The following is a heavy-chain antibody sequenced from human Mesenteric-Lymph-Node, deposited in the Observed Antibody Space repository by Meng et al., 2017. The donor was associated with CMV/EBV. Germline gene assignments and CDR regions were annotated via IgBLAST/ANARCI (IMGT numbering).Heavy chain of an antibody. J-gene: IGHJ4*02. Sequence: KVSCKASGYTFTEYVMNWVRHAPGHGLEWMGWINTNTGNPTYAQGFTGRFVFSLDTSVSTTFLQISSLKAEDTAMYYCARGILANVDYWGQGTLVTV. CDR1: GYTFTEYV. D-gene: IGHD4/OR15-4a*01. V-gene: IGHV7-4-1*02. CDR3: ARGILANVDY. CDR2: INTNTGNP.